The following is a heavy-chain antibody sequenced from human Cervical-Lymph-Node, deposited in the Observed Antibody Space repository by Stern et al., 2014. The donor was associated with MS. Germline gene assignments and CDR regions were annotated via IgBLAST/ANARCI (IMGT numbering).Heavy chain of an antibody. D-gene: IGHD3-10*01. CDR3: ARHASGTYPLDY. Sequence: EMQLVESGGGLVQPGGSLRLSCAASGFTFSSYWMTWVRQAPGKGLEWVANIKQDGSQKYYVDSVKGRFTISRDNTKSSLFLEMSSLEVEDTAVYYCARHASGTYPLDYWGQGILATVSS. CDR2: IKQDGSQK. CDR1: GFTFSSYW. J-gene: IGHJ4*02. V-gene: IGHV3-7*01.